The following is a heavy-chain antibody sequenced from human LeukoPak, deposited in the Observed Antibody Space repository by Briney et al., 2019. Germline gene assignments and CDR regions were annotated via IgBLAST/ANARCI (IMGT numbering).Heavy chain of an antibody. J-gene: IGHJ5*02. CDR1: GFTFSSYW. V-gene: IGHV3-7*03. CDR3: ANSRYPETGWFDP. CDR2: IKQDGSEK. Sequence: GSLRLSCAASGFTFSSYWMSWVRQAPGKGLEWVANIKQDGSEKYYVDSVKGRFTISRDNSKNTLYLQMNSLRAEDTAVYYCANSRYPETGWFDPWGQGTLVTVSS. D-gene: IGHD1-1*01.